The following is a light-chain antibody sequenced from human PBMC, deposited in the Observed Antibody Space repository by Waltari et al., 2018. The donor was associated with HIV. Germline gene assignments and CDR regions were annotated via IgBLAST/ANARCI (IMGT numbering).Light chain of an antibody. CDR1: ALPKRY. J-gene: IGLJ3*02. V-gene: IGLV3-25*03. Sequence: SYELTQPPSVSVSPGKTARITCSGDALPKRYAYWYQQKPGQAPVLGIYKDSERPSGIPERFSGSSSGTTVTLTISGVQAEDEADYYGQSADSSGTYRVFGGGTKLTVL. CDR3: QSADSSGTYRV. CDR2: KDS.